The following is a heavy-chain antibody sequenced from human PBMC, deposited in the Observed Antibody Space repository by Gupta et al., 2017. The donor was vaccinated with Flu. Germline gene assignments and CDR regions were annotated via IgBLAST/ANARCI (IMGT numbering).Heavy chain of an antibody. D-gene: IGHD2-15*01. Sequence: QIPLKESGPTLVKPTQTLTLFCTFSGFSLSTSGVGLGWIRQPPGPALAWPALICWNDDKRSSPALKRRLTITQDTSKSQVVLTMTTMDPVDTATYYCAHRRGLDGVDSRYCSGGSCPEDAFDIWGQGTMVTVSS. J-gene: IGHJ3*02. CDR1: GFSLSTSGVG. V-gene: IGHV2-5*01. CDR2: ICWNDDK. CDR3: AHRRGLDGVDSRYCSGGSCPEDAFDI.